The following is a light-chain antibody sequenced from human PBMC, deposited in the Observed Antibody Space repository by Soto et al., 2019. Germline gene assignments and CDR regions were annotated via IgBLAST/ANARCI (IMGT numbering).Light chain of an antibody. CDR1: TGTVTSGHF. V-gene: IGLV7-46*01. CDR2: DTF. Sequence: AVLTQDPSLTVSPGVTVNLPVGSSTGTVTSGHFPYWYKQKPGQAPGPLIYDTFRKSSWAPAGFAGSLLGGRVALTLSGAQPEDEAEYSFLLSYSGPNVFGPGTKVTVL. CDR3: LLSYSGPNV. J-gene: IGLJ1*01.